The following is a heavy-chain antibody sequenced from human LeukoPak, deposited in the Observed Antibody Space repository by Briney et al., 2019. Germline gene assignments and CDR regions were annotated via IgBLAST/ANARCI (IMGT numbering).Heavy chain of an antibody. CDR2: IKQDGREK. V-gene: IGHV3-7*03. CDR3: ARDQGRWLGTFDH. Sequence: GGSPRLSCAASGFTFSSYWMSWVRQAPGKGLEWVANIKQDGREKYYVDSVKGRFTISRDNAKNSLYLQMNSLRAEDTAVYYCARDQGRWLGTFDHWGQGILVTVSS. CDR1: GFTFSSYW. D-gene: IGHD6-19*01. J-gene: IGHJ4*02.